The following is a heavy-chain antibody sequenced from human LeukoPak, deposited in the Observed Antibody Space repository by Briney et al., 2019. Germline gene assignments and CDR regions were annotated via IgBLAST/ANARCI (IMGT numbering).Heavy chain of an antibody. CDR3: VRPGTTGTIPFDY. D-gene: IGHD1-1*01. V-gene: IGHV5-51*01. CDR2: IYPGDSDT. J-gene: IGHJ4*02. CDR1: GYTFITYW. Sequence: GESLKISCKGSGYTFITYWIGWVRQMPGKGLEWMGIIYPGDSDTRYSRSFQGQVTISADKVISTAYLQWSSLKASDTAMYHCVRPGTTGTIPFDYWGQGTLVTVSS.